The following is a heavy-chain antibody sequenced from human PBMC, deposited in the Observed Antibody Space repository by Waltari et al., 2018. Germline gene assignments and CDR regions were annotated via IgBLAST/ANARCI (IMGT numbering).Heavy chain of an antibody. CDR1: GGTFSRYD. CDR2: ITPMFGTS. V-gene: IGHV1-69*01. J-gene: IGHJ4*02. Sequence: QVQLVQSGPEGKKPGSSVKVSCKASGGTFSRYDLSWVRQAPGQGLEWMGGITPMFGTSNYAQKFQGRVTITADESTSTVHMELRSLRSEDTAIYYCARGFSYDATGYYYYYWGQGTLVTVSS. CDR3: ARGFSYDATGYYYYY. D-gene: IGHD3-22*01.